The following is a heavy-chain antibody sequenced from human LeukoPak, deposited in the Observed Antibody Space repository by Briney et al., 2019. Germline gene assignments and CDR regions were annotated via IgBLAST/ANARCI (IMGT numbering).Heavy chain of an antibody. J-gene: IGHJ6*04. Sequence: ASVKVSCKASGYTFTSYAMHWVRQAPGQRLEWMGWINAGNGNTKYSQKFQGRVTITRDTSASTAYMELSSLRSEDTAVYYCARDIVAAGRFYYYYGMDVWGKGTTVTVSS. CDR3: ARDIVAAGRFYYYYGMDV. V-gene: IGHV1-3*01. CDR2: INAGNGNT. CDR1: GYTFTSYA. D-gene: IGHD6-13*01.